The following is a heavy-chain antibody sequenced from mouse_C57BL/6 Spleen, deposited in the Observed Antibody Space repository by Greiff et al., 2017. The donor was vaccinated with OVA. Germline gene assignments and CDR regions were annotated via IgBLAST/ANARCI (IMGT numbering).Heavy chain of an antibody. J-gene: IGHJ4*01. V-gene: IGHV1-53*01. CDR3: ARDYYGSVWAMDY. D-gene: IGHD1-1*01. CDR1: GYTFSSYW. CDR2: INPSNGGT. Sequence: VQLQQPGTELVKPGASVKLSCKASGYTFSSYWMHWVKQRPGQGLEWIGNINPSNGGTNYNEKFKSKATLTVDKSSSTAYMQLSSLTSEDSAVYYCARDYYGSVWAMDYWGQGTSVTVSS.